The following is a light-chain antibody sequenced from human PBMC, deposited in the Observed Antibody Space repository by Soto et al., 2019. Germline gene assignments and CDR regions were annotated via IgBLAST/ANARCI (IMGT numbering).Light chain of an antibody. V-gene: IGKV3-15*01. J-gene: IGKJ2*01. CDR1: QSVSSN. CDR2: GAS. Sequence: EIVMTQSPATLSVSPGERATLSCRASQSVSSNLAWYQQQPGQAPRLLIYGASPRATTIPARFSGSGSGTEFTLTISSLQSEDFAVYFCQQYKNWPGTFGQGTRLEIK. CDR3: QQYKNWPGT.